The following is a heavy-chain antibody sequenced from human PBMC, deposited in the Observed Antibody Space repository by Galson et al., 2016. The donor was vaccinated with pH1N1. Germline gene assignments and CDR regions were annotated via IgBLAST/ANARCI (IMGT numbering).Heavy chain of an antibody. CDR3: ARRSGWPNWFDP. J-gene: IGHJ5*02. CDR1: GGSISTTNYY. V-gene: IGHV4-39*01. Sequence: ATLSLPCLVSGGSISTTNYYWDWIRQPPGKGLEWIGSIYYSERTYYNLSLKSRVTISVDTSKNEFSLNLSSVTAADSAVYFCARRSGWPNWFDPWGQGTLVTVSS. CDR2: IYYSERT. D-gene: IGHD6-19*01.